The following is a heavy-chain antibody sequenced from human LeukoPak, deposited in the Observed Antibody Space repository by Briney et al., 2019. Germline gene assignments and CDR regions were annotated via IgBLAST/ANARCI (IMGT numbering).Heavy chain of an antibody. D-gene: IGHD6-19*01. V-gene: IGHV4-59*12. CDR2: IHGSGNT. J-gene: IGHJ4*02. CDR1: GFTFSSYW. CDR3: ARETMLAGFASGLGFNY. Sequence: GSLRLSCAASGFTFSSYWMSWVRQPPGKGLEWIGNIHGSGNTNYNPSLKSRLSMSLDTSRNQLSLNLTSVTAADTATYYCARETMLAGFASGLGFNYWGQGILVIVSS.